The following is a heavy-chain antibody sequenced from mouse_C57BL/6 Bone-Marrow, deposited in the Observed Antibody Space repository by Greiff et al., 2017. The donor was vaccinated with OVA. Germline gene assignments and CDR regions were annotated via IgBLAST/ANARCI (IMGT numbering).Heavy chain of an antibody. D-gene: IGHD2-5*01. CDR2: IDPSDSYT. V-gene: IGHV1-50*01. Sequence: QVQLQQPGAELVKPGASVKLSCKASGYTFTSYWMQWVKQRPGQGLEWIGEIDPSDSYTNYKQKFKGKATLTVDTSSSTAYMQLSSLTSEDSAVYYCARSGSNYGARAMDYWGQGTSVTVSS. CDR3: ARSGSNYGARAMDY. CDR1: GYTFTSYW. J-gene: IGHJ4*01.